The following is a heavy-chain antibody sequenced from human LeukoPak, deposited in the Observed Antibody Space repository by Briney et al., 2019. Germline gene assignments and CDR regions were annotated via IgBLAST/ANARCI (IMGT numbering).Heavy chain of an antibody. CDR2: INPSDSDT. CDR3: ARAPASSYYYYMDV. J-gene: IGHJ6*03. V-gene: IGHV5-51*01. CDR1: GYSFTTYY. D-gene: IGHD6-6*01. Sequence: GESLKISCKGSGYSFTTYYIGWVRQMPGKGLEWMGIINPSDSDTRYSPSFQGQVTISADKSISTAYLQWSSLKASDTAMYYCARAPASSYYYYMDVWGKGTTVTVSS.